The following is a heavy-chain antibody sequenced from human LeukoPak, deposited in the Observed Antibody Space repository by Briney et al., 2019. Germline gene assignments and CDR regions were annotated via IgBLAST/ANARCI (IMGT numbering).Heavy chain of an antibody. J-gene: IGHJ4*02. Sequence: SVKVSCKASGGTFSSYAINWVRQAPGQGLEWMGGIIPIFGTANYAQKFQDRVTITADESTSTAYMELSSLRSEDTAIYYCASRLYCSNTRCRNIPFAYWGQGTLVTVSS. CDR3: ASRLYCSNTRCRNIPFAY. D-gene: IGHD2-2*01. CDR2: IIPIFGTA. CDR1: GGTFSSYA. V-gene: IGHV1-69*01.